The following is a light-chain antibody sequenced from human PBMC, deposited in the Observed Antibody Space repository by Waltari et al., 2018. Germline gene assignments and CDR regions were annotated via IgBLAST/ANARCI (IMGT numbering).Light chain of an antibody. CDR3: QKYGTLPAT. J-gene: IGKJ1*01. CDR2: DAS. Sequence: EIMLTQSPGTLSLSPGERATLSCSASQSISSYLAWYQHKPGQAPRLLIYDASSRATGIPDRFSGSGSGTDFSLTISRLGPEDFAVYYCQKYGTLPATFGQGTKVEIK. V-gene: IGKV3-20*01. CDR1: QSISSY.